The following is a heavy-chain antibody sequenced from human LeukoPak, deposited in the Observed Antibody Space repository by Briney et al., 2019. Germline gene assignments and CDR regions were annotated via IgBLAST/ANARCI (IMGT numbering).Heavy chain of an antibody. CDR2: IDPSDSYT. CDR3: ARQRSSGYSSGGDAFDI. CDR1: GYSFTSYW. J-gene: IGHJ3*02. D-gene: IGHD6-19*01. V-gene: IGHV5-10-1*01. Sequence: GESLKISCKGSGYSFTSYWISWVRQMPGKGLEWMGRIDPSDSYTNYSPSFQGHVTISADKSISTAYLQWSSLKASGTAMYYCARQRSSGYSSGGDAFDIWGQGTMVTVSS.